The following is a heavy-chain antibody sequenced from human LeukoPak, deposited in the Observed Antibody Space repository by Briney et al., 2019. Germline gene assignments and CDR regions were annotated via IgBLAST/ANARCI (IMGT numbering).Heavy chain of an antibody. V-gene: IGHV3-9*01. J-gene: IGHJ4*02. D-gene: IGHD3-10*01. CDR3: AKSHGSGSYYPLDY. Sequence: GGSLRLSCAASGFTFDDYAMHWVRQAPGKGLEWVSGISWNSGSIGYADSVKGRFTISRDNAKNSLYLQMNSLRAEDTALYYCAKSHGSGSYYPLDYWGQGTLVTVSS. CDR2: ISWNSGSI. CDR1: GFTFDDYA.